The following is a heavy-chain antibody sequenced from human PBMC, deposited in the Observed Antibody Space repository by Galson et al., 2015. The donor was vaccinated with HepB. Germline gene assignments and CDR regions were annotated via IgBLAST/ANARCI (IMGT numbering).Heavy chain of an antibody. J-gene: IGHJ6*02. CDR2: ISWDGVTT. CDR3: VKDLTYYYGSGISRAYGLDV. CDR1: GFTFDDYT. Sequence: SLRLSCAASGFTFDDYTMHWVRHAPGKGLEWVSLISWDGVTTYYADSVKGRFTVSRDNSKHSLFLQMNSLRTQDTALYHCVKDLTYYYGSGISRAYGLDVWGQGTPATVAS. D-gene: IGHD3-10*01. V-gene: IGHV3-43*01.